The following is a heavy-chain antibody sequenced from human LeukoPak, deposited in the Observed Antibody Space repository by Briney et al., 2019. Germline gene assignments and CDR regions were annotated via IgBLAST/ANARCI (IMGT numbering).Heavy chain of an antibody. Sequence: GGSLRLSCAASGFTFSSYAMHWVRQAPGKGLEWVAVIWYDGSNENYGDSVKGRFTISRDNSKNTLYLQMSSLRAEDTAVYYCARPYCSRTDCYADAFDVWAKGQWSPSLQ. D-gene: IGHD2-2*01. CDR3: ARPYCSRTDCYADAFDV. J-gene: IGHJ3*01. V-gene: IGHV3-33*01. CDR2: IWYDGSNE. CDR1: GFTFSSYA.